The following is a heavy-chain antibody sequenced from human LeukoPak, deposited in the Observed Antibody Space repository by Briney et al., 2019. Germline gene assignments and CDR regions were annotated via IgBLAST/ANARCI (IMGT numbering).Heavy chain of an antibody. CDR3: AKDLSWVSGPPYYYYGMDV. CDR2: ISGSGGST. J-gene: IGHJ6*02. V-gene: IGHV3-23*01. Sequence: TGGSLRLSCAASGFTFSSYAMSWVRQAPGKGLEWVSAISGSGGSTYYADSVKGRFTISRDNSKNTLYLQMNSLRAEDTAVYYCAKDLSWVSGPPYYYYGMDVWGQGTTVTVSS. D-gene: IGHD2-15*01. CDR1: GFTFSSYA.